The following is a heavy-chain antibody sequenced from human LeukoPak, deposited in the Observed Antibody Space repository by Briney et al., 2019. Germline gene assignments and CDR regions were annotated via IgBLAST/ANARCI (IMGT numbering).Heavy chain of an antibody. V-gene: IGHV4-34*01. CDR3: ASLEQMTTVTTFDY. J-gene: IGHJ4*02. D-gene: IGHD4-17*01. Sequence: ASDTLSLTCAVYGGSFSGYYWSWIRPPPGKGLEWIGEINHSGNTNYNPSLKSRVTISVDTSKNQFSLKMSCVNAADTAVYYCASLEQMTTVTTFDYWGQGTLVTVSS. CDR2: INHSGNT. CDR1: GGSFSGYY.